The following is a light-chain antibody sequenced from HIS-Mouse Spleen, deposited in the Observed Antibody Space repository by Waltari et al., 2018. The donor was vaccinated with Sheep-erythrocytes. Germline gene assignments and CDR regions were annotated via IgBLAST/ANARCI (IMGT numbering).Light chain of an antibody. CDR2: DAS. Sequence: DIQMTQSPSSLSASVGDRVTITCQASHDISNYLNWYQQKPGKAHKLLIYDASNLETGVPSRFSGSVSGTDFTFSISSLQPEDIATYYCQQYDNRLTFGGGTKVEIK. CDR1: HDISNY. V-gene: IGKV1-33*01. J-gene: IGKJ4*01. CDR3: QQYDNRLT.